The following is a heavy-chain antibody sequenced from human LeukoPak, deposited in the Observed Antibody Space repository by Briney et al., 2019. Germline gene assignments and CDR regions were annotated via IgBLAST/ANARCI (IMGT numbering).Heavy chain of an antibody. V-gene: IGHV4-61*02. D-gene: IGHD1-7*01. CDR2: IYTSGST. J-gene: IGHJ2*01. Sequence: SETLSLTCTVSGGSISSGGYYWSWIRQPAGKGLEWIGRIYTSGSTNYNPSLKSRVTMSVDTSKNQFSLKLSSVTAADTAVYYCAREEYNWNYGVPKIDLWGRGTLVTVSS. CDR3: AREEYNWNYGVPKIDL. CDR1: GGSISSGGYY.